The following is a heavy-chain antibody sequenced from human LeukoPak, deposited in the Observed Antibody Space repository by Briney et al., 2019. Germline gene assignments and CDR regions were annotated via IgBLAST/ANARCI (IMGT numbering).Heavy chain of an antibody. D-gene: IGHD3-22*01. J-gene: IGHJ4*02. CDR1: GFTFSSYS. CDR2: ISSSSSYI. V-gene: IGHV3-21*01. Sequence: GGSLRLSCAASGFTFSSYSMNWVRQAPGKGLEWVSSISSSSSYIYYADSVEGRFTISSDNAKNSLYLQMNSLRAEDTAVYYCASWYYYDSSGYLFDYWGQGTLVTVSS. CDR3: ASWYYYDSSGYLFDY.